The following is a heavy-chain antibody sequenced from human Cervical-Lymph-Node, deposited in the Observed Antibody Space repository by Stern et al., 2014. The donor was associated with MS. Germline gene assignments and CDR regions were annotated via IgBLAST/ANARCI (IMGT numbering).Heavy chain of an antibody. CDR1: GASVSRNIYF. CDR2: ITFSGRP. V-gene: IGHV4-39*01. D-gene: IGHD3-22*01. J-gene: IGHJ5*02. Sequence: QVQLQESGPGLVKPSDTLSLTCNVSGASVSRNIYFWGWIRQPPGKGLAWIVTITFSGRPYYHPFLTRRITISMDSSKNQFSLRLTSVSAADTAMYYCARPTSGSYPSFDPWGQGTLVTVSS. CDR3: ARPTSGSYPSFDP.